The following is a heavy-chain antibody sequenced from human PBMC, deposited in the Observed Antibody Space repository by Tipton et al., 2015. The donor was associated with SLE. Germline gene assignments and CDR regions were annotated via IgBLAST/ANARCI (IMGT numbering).Heavy chain of an antibody. J-gene: IGHJ2*01. D-gene: IGHD1-7*01. CDR1: GGSISSSRHF. V-gene: IGHV4-61*05. CDR3: AHGGSVLNWNYGGYFDL. CDR2: ISYTGST. Sequence: TLSLTCTVSGGSISSSRHFWGWIRQPPGKGLEWIGSISYTGSTNYNPSLQSRVTISMDTSKNQVSLKLSSVTAADTAMYYCAHGGSVLNWNYGGYFDLWGRGTLVTVSS.